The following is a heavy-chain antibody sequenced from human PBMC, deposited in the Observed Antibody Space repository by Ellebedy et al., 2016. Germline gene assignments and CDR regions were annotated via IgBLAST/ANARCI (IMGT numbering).Heavy chain of an antibody. CDR2: INGDGSST. CDR1: GFTFSSYW. Sequence: GESLKISXAASGFTFSSYWMHWVRQAPGKGLVWVSRINGDGSSTSYADSVKGRFTISRDNAKNTLYLQMNSLRAEDTAVYYCAKDKRWSDFDYWGQGTLVTVSS. V-gene: IGHV3-74*01. CDR3: AKDKRWSDFDY. D-gene: IGHD6-13*01. J-gene: IGHJ4*02.